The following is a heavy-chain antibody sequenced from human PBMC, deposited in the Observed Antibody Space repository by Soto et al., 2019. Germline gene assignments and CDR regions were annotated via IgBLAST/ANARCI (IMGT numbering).Heavy chain of an antibody. CDR3: ARIWVGYCSGGSCYSFYYMDV. V-gene: IGHV4-39*01. CDR2: IYYRGST. CDR1: GGSISSSSYY. J-gene: IGHJ6*03. Sequence: QLQLQESGPGLVKPSETLSLTCTVSGGSISSSSYYWGWIRQPPGKGLEWIGGIYYRGSTDYNPSLKHLVTISVDTSKNQFSLKLSSVTAADTAVYFCARIWVGYCSGGSCYSFYYMDVWGKGTTLTVSS. D-gene: IGHD2-15*01.